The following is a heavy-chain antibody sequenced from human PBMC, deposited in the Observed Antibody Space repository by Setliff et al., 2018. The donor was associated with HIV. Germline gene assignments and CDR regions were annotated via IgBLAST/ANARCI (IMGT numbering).Heavy chain of an antibody. Sequence: SETLSLTCAVSGYSISSAYYWGWIRQPPGKGLEWIGGVHHSGSTHYNPSLKSRVTISGQTSKNQFSLKVTSVTAADTAVYYCAGDKGPTNYWYFDLWGRGTLVTVSS. V-gene: IGHV4-38-2*02. CDR3: AGDKGPTNYWYFDL. CDR1: GYSISSAYY. CDR2: VHHSGST. J-gene: IGHJ2*01. D-gene: IGHD3-10*01.